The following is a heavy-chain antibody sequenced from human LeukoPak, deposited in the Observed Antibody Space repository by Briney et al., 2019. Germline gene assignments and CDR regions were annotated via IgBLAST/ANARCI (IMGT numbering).Heavy chain of an antibody. V-gene: IGHV3-74*01. CDR2: IKTDGSST. Sequence: QSGGSLRLSCAASGFTFSSYWMHWVRQAPGKGLVWVSRIKTDGSSTSYAGSVKGRFTISRDNAKNTLYLQMNSLRAEDTAVYYCARGPLLQYYMDVWGKGTTVTVSS. J-gene: IGHJ6*03. CDR1: GFTFSSYW. CDR3: ARGPLLQYYMDV.